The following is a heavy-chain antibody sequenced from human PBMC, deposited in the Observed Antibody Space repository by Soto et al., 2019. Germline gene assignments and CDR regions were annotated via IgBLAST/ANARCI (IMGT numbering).Heavy chain of an antibody. D-gene: IGHD6-19*01. J-gene: IGHJ6*02. CDR2: IYYSGST. V-gene: IGHV4-59*01. CDR1: GGSISSYY. CDR3: ARDAGSGWYFGRYYYYGMDV. Sequence: SETLSLTCTVSGGSISSYYWSWIRQPPGKGLEWIGYIYYSGSTNYNPSLKSRVTISVDTSKNQFSLKLSSVTAADTAVYYCARDAGSGWYFGRYYYYGMDVWGQGTTVT.